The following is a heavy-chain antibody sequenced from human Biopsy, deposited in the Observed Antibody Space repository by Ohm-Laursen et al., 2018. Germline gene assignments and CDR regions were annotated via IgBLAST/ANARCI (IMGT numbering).Heavy chain of an antibody. J-gene: IGHJ4*02. CDR2: ISYIRDT. D-gene: IGHD5/OR15-5a*01. CDR3: ARRLVYRVFDS. Sequence: GTLSLTCTVSGGSISGSSWSWIRQAPGKGLEWIGYISYIRDTNYNPSLKSRITISVDTSKNQFSLKLTSVTAADTALYYCARRLVYRVFDSWAKGTLVTVSS. V-gene: IGHV4-59*08. CDR1: GGSISGSS.